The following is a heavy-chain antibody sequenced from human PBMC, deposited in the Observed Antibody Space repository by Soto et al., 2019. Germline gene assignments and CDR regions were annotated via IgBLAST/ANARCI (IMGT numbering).Heavy chain of an antibody. J-gene: IGHJ5*02. D-gene: IGHD2-15*01. CDR2: IYNNGNT. Sequence: PSETLSLTCNVSGGSVSSVKYFWSWIRQPPGKGLEWIAYIYNNGNTNYNPSLKSRATISVDTSKNQFSLKLNSVTAADTAVYYCARSSHKESWFDPWGQGTLVTVSS. CDR1: GGSVSSVKYF. V-gene: IGHV4-61*01. CDR3: ARSSHKESWFDP.